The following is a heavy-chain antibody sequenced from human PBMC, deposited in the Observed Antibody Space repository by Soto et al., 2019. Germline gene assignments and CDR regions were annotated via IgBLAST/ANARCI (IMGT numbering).Heavy chain of an antibody. J-gene: IGHJ5*02. CDR3: ASGAAAVNNWFDP. D-gene: IGHD6-13*01. V-gene: IGHV1-69*12. Sequence: QVQLVQSGAEVKKPGSSVKVSCKASGGTFSSYAISWVQQAPGQGLEWMGGIIPIFGTANCAQKFQGRVTITADESTSTVYMELSSLRAEDTAVYFCASGAAAVNNWFDPWGQGTLVTVSS. CDR2: IIPIFGTA. CDR1: GGTFSSYA.